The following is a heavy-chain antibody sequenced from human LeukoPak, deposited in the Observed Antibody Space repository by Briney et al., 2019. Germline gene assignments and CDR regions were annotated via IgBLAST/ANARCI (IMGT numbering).Heavy chain of an antibody. CDR1: GDSISIYY. CDR3: ARDHVAGSGSYSPFDP. V-gene: IGHV4-59*01. Sequence: SSETLSLTCSVSGDSISIYYWSWIRQPPGKGPEWIGYIYNSGSTNYNPSLKSRVTISVDTSKNQFSLKLTSVTAADTAVYYCARDHVAGSGSYSPFDPWGQGTLVTVSS. CDR2: IYNSGST. D-gene: IGHD3-10*01. J-gene: IGHJ5*02.